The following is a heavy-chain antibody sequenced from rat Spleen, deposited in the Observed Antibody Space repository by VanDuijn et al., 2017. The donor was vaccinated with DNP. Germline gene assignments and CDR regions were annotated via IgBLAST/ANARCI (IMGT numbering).Heavy chain of an antibody. CDR3: TRDRSYYFDY. CDR2: IWGHGNT. V-gene: IGHV2-45*01. J-gene: IGHJ2*01. Sequence: QGQLMESGPGLVQPSETLSLTCTVSGFSLTSYNVHWVRQPPGKGLEWMGIIWGHGNTDHNSALRSRLSINRDTSKNQVFLKMSSLQTDDTAIYYCTRDRSYYFDYWGQGVTVTVSS. D-gene: IGHD1-12*01. CDR1: GFSLTSYN.